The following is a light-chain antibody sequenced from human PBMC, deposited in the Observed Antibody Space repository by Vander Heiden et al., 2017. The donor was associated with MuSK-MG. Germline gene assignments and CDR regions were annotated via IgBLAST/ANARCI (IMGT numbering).Light chain of an antibody. Sequence: DLDMLPSPSSLSASVGDSVTITSRASQSSSSYLNWYQQKPGKAPKLLIYAASSLQSGVPSRFSGSGSGTDFTLTISSLQPEDFATYYCQQSDSTPITFGQGTQVEIK. CDR1: QSSSSY. CDR2: AAS. J-gene: IGKJ5*01. CDR3: QQSDSTPIT. V-gene: IGKV1-39*01.